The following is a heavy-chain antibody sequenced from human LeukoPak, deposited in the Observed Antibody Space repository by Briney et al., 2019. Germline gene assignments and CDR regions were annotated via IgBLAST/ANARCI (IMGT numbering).Heavy chain of an antibody. D-gene: IGHD6-25*01. CDR3: AKSSGGGGHDS. Sequence: SETLSLTCTVSGYSIGSGHYWAWIRQPPGKGLEWHGCVYHSGTYYKSSLTSRVTISMDTSKNQFSLKLTSVTAADSAFYYCAKSSGGGGHDSWGQGTLVTVSS. CDR1: GYSIGSGHY. V-gene: IGHV4-38-2*02. J-gene: IGHJ5*01. CDR2: VYHSGT.